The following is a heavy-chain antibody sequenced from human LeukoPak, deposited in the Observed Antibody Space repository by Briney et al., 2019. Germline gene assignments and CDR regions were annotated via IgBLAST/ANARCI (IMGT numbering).Heavy chain of an antibody. CDR3: ATEQVYYDILTGLTYDY. D-gene: IGHD3-9*01. J-gene: IGHJ4*02. V-gene: IGHV1-18*01. Sequence: GASVKVSCKASGYTFTSYGISWVRQAPGQGLEWMGWISAYNGNTNYAQKLQGRVTMTEDTSTDTAYMELSSLRSEDTAVYYCATEQVYYDILTGLTYDYWGQGTLVTVSS. CDR1: GYTFTSYG. CDR2: ISAYNGNT.